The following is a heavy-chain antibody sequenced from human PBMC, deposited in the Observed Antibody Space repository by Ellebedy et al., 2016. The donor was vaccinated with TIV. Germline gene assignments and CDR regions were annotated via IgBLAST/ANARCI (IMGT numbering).Heavy chain of an antibody. D-gene: IGHD3-10*01. Sequence: ASVKVSCKASGGTFSSYAISWVRQAPGQGLEWMGWINPNSGGTNYAQKFQGRVTMTRDTSISTAYMELSRLRSDDTAVYYSAKRLSYGSVSYPVLDYWGQGTLVTVSS. CDR1: GGTFSSYA. CDR2: INPNSGGT. CDR3: AKRLSYGSVSYPVLDY. J-gene: IGHJ4*02. V-gene: IGHV1-2*02.